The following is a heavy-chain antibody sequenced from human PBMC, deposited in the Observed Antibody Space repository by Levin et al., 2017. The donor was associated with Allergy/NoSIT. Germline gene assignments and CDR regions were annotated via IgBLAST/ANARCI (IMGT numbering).Heavy chain of an antibody. CDR1: GFNFSAHG. V-gene: IGHV3-30*03. CDR3: ARDLGHSYAFSH. CDR2: ISFDGNNR. Sequence: QPGGSLRLSCEVSGFNFSAHGMHWVRQAPGKGLEWVAVISFDGNNRFYGDSVRGRFSISRDISKNTLFLQMNSLRREDTAVYYCARDLGHSYAFSHWGQGTLVAVSS. J-gene: IGHJ4*02. D-gene: IGHD3/OR15-3a*01.